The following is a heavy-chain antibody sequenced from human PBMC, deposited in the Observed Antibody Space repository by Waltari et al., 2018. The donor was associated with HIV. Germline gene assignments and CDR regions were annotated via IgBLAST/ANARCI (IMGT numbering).Heavy chain of an antibody. CDR1: GGSFSGYY. J-gene: IGHJ3*02. CDR3: ARAGGSYVDDAVDI. CDR2: INHSGGP. Sequence: QVQLQQWGAGLLKPSETLSLTCAVYGGSFSGYYLSWIRQPPGKGLEWIGEINHSGGPHEHPSLKGGVTISVDTSKNQFSLKLSSVTAADTAVYDCARAGGSYVDDAVDIWGQGTMVTVSS. D-gene: IGHD1-26*01. V-gene: IGHV4-34*01.